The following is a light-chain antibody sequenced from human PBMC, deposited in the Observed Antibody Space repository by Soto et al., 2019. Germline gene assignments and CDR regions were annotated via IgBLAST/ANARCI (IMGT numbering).Light chain of an antibody. CDR1: SSDVGGYDY. V-gene: IGLV2-11*01. J-gene: IGLJ2*01. Sequence: QSVLTQPRSVSGSPGQSVIISCTGTSSDVGGYDYVSWYQHHPGKAPKLMIYDVTKRPSGVPDRFSGSKSGNTASLTISGLQPEDESDYYCCSFAGSNTKIFGGGTQLTVL. CDR3: CSFAGSNTKI. CDR2: DVT.